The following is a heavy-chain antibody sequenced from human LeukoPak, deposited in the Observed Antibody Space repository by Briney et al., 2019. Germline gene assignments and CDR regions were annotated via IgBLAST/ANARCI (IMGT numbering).Heavy chain of an antibody. J-gene: IGHJ4*02. CDR1: GYTFTSYG. CDR2: ISAYNGNT. D-gene: IGHD6-13*01. Sequence: ASVKVSCKASGYTFTSYGISWVRQAPGQGLEWMGWISAYNGNTNYAQKLQGRVTMTTDTSTSTAYIELRSLRSDDTAVYYCARDEGGIAASGPYYFDYWGQGTLVTVSS. V-gene: IGHV1-18*01. CDR3: ARDEGGIAASGPYYFDY.